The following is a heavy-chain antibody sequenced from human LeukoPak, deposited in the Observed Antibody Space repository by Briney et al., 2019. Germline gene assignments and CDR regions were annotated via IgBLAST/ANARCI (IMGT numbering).Heavy chain of an antibody. Sequence: ASVKVSCKASGYTFTSYDINWVRQATGQGLEWMGWMNPNSGGTNYAQKFQGRVTMTRDTSISTAYMELSRLRSDDTAVYYCARDHAGDSSGYYLPHDAFDIWGQGTMVTVSS. CDR2: MNPNSGGT. CDR1: GYTFTSYD. CDR3: ARDHAGDSSGYYLPHDAFDI. J-gene: IGHJ3*02. D-gene: IGHD3-22*01. V-gene: IGHV1-2*02.